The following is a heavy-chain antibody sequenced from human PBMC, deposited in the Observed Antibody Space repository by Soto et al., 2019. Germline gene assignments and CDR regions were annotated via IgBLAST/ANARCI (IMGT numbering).Heavy chain of an antibody. CDR1: GGSISSSY. V-gene: IGHV4-59*08. J-gene: IGHJ6*02. D-gene: IGHD3-10*01. CDR2: IYYSGSA. CDR3: ARADGSGSYYDYYGMDV. Sequence: SETLSLTCTVSGGSISSSYWSWIRQPPGKGLEWIGYIYYSGSANYNPSLKSRVTMSLDTSKNQFSLRLSSVTAADTAVYYCARADGSGSYYDYYGMDVWAQGTTVTVSS.